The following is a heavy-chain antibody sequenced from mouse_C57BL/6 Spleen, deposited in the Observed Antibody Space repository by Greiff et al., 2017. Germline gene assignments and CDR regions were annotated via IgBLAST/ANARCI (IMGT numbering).Heavy chain of an antibody. CDR1: GYSFTGYF. CDR2: INPYNGDT. J-gene: IGHJ2*01. V-gene: IGHV1-20*01. Sequence: EVQLQQSGPELVKPGDSVKISCKASGYSFTGYFMNWVMQSHGKSLEWIGRINPYNGDTFYNQKFKGKATLTVDKSSSTAHMELRSLTSEDSAVYYGASSDGGSYFDYWGQGTTLTVSS. CDR3: ASSDGGSYFDY.